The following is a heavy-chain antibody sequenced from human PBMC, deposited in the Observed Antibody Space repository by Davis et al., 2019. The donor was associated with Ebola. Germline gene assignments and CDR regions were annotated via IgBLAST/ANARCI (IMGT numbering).Heavy chain of an antibody. CDR3: AKVLRYFDWFPLDY. CDR1: GFTFSSYA. D-gene: IGHD3-9*01. V-gene: IGHV3-23*01. CDR2: ISGSGGTT. Sequence: PGGSLRLSCAASGFTFSSYAMSWVRQAPGKGLEWVSAISGSGGTTYYADSVKGRFTISRDNSKNTLYLQMHSLRAEDTAVYYCAKVLRYFDWFPLDYWGQGTLVTVSS. J-gene: IGHJ4*02.